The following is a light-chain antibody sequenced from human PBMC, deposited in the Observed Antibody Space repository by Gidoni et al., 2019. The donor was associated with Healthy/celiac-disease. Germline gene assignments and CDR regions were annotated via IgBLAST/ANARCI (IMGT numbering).Light chain of an antibody. J-gene: IGKJ2*01. CDR1: QSLSSY. CDR2: AAS. CDR3: QQSYSTRWYT. V-gene: IGKV1-39*01. Sequence: DIQMTQSPSSLSASVGDRVTITCRASQSLSSYLNWYQQKPGKAPKLLIYAASSLQSGVPSRFSGSGSGTDFTLTISSLQPEDVATYYCQQSYSTRWYTFXXXTKLEIK.